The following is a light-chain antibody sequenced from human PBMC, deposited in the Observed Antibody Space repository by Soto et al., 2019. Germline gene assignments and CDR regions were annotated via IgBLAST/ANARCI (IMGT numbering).Light chain of an antibody. CDR1: QGISNN. Sequence: DIQMTQSPSSLSAYVGDRGTITCRASQGISNNSAWYQQKPGKVPKLLIYAASTLQSGVPSRFSGSGSGTDFTLTISSLQPEDVATYYCQKYNSVPITFGQGTRLEIK. J-gene: IGKJ5*01. V-gene: IGKV1-27*01. CDR3: QKYNSVPIT. CDR2: AAS.